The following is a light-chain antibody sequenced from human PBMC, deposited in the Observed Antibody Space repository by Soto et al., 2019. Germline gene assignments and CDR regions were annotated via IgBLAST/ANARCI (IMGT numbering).Light chain of an antibody. CDR2: KAS. Sequence: DIQMTQSPSSLSASVGYRVTITCLASQTIDSWLAWYQQRPGKPPNLLIYKASTLASGVPSRFSGSGSGTEFTLTINSLQPDDFATYYCQQYHIYSGTFGQGTKVDIK. V-gene: IGKV1-5*03. CDR3: QQYHIYSGT. J-gene: IGKJ1*01. CDR1: QTIDSW.